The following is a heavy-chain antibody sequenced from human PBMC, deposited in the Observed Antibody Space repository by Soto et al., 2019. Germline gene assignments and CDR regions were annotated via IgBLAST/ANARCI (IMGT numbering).Heavy chain of an antibody. CDR1: GFTFSSYG. D-gene: IGHD3-22*01. Sequence: QVQLVESGGGVVQPGRSLRLSCAASGFTFSSYGMHWVRQAPGKGLEWVAVIWYDGSNKYYADSVKGRFTISRDNSKNTLYLQMNSLRAEDTAVYYCARVGAPTMIVVDDAFDIWGQGTMVTVSS. V-gene: IGHV3-33*01. J-gene: IGHJ3*02. CDR3: ARVGAPTMIVVDDAFDI. CDR2: IWYDGSNK.